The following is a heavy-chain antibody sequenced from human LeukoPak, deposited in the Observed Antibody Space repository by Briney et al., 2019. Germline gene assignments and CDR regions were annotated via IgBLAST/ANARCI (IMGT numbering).Heavy chain of an antibody. V-gene: IGHV4-34*01. CDR3: ARQEGITGVYYYYMDV. Sequence: SETLSLTCAVYGGSFSGYYWSWIRQPPGKGLEWIGEINHSGSTNYNPSLKSRVTISVDTSKNQFSLKLSSVTAADTAVYYCARQEGITGVYYYYMDVWGKGTTVTVSS. CDR2: INHSGST. D-gene: IGHD4-23*01. J-gene: IGHJ6*03. CDR1: GGSFSGYY.